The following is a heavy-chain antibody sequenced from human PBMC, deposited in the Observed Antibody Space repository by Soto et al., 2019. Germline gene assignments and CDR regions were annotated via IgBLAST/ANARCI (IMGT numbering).Heavy chain of an antibody. CDR1: GFTFSSYA. J-gene: IGHJ4*02. Sequence: DVPLLESGGGLVQPEGSLRLSCAASGFTFSSYAIGWVRQGPGKGLEWVAVVSIGGSTHYADSVRGRFTISRDNSKNTLSLQMNSLTADDTAVYFCAKRRGAGGHFDYWGQGALVTVSS. V-gene: IGHV3-23*01. D-gene: IGHD2-15*01. CDR2: VSIGGST. CDR3: AKRRGAGGHFDY.